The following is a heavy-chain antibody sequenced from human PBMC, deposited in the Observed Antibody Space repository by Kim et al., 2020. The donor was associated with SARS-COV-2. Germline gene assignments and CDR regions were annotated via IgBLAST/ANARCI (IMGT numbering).Heavy chain of an antibody. CDR3: ARGGGTTGLDAFDI. CDR1: GFTFDDYI. V-gene: IGHV3-43*02. D-gene: IGHD1-7*01. CDR2: ISGDGGST. Sequence: GGSLRLSCAASGFTFDDYIIHWVRQAPGRTLEWVSLISGDGGSTFYADPVRGRFTVYSDSSKNSLYLQMNSLSTDDTAFYYCARGGGTTGLDAFDIWGQGTMVTVSS. J-gene: IGHJ3*02.